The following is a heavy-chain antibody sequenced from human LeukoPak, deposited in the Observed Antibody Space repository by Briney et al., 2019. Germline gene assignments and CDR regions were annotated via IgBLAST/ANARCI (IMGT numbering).Heavy chain of an antibody. CDR1: GFTVSSNY. CDR2: IYGNGNT. J-gene: IGHJ4*02. CDR3: AKESPRFDY. V-gene: IGHV3-66*01. Sequence: PGGSLRLSCAASGFTVSSNYMSWVRQAPGKGLECVSVIYGNGNTYYADSVKGRFTMSRDNSKNTLYLQMNSLRAEDTAVYYCAKESPRFDYWGQGTLVTVSS.